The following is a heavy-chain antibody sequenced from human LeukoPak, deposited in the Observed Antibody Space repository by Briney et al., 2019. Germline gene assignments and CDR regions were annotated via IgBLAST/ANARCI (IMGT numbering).Heavy chain of an antibody. CDR1: GFTFSGSA. CDR2: IRSKANSYAT. D-gene: IGHD3-10*01. Sequence: GGSLRLSCAASGFTFSGSAMHWVRQASGKGLEWVGRIRSKANSYATAYAASVKGRFTISRDDSKNTAYLQMNSLKTEDTAVYYCTRLRMVRGAQEFDYWGQGTLVTVPS. V-gene: IGHV3-73*01. CDR3: TRLRMVRGAQEFDY. J-gene: IGHJ4*02.